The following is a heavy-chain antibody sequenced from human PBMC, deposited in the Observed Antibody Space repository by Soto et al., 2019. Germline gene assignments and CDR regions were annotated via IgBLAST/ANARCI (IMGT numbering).Heavy chain of an antibody. V-gene: IGHV4-34*01. CDR2: INHSGST. D-gene: IGHD2-2*01. CDR3: ARGRCSTASCYRAKDDYYGMEV. J-gene: IGHJ6*02. Sequence: WTPSETLSLTCAVYGGSFSGYYWSWIRQSPGKGLEWIGEINHSGSTNYNPSLKSRVTISVDTSKNQFSLRLSSVTAADTAVYYCARGRCSTASCYRAKDDYYGMEVWGQGTTVTVSS. CDR1: GGSFSGYY.